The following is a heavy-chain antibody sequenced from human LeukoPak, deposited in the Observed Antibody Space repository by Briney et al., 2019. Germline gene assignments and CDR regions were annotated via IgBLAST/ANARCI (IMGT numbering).Heavy chain of an antibody. Sequence: GGSLRLSCAASGFTFSTYGMHWVRQAPGKGLEWVAVISSDGSNKYYADSVKTRFTISRDNSENTLYLQMNSLKTEDTAVYYCTRSIGVVRYFDWSPHPTFDYWGQGTLVTVSS. CDR1: GFTFSTYG. V-gene: IGHV3-30*03. CDR2: ISSDGSNK. CDR3: TRSIGVVRYFDWSPHPTFDY. D-gene: IGHD3-9*01. J-gene: IGHJ4*02.